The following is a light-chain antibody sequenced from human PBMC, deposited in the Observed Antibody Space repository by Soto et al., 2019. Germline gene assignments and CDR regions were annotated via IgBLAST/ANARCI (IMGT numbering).Light chain of an antibody. CDR2: GAS. CDR1: QSVSGSY. Sequence: EIVLTQSPGTLSLSPGERATLSCRASQSVSGSYLAWYQQKPGQAPKLVIHGASSRAAGIPDRFHGTGSGTDFTLTLSRLEPEDFAVYYCQQYVGSAGITFGQGTRRESK. J-gene: IGKJ5*01. V-gene: IGKV3-20*01. CDR3: QQYVGSAGIT.